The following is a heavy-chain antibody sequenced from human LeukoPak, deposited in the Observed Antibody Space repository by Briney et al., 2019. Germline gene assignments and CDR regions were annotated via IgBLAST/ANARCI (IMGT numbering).Heavy chain of an antibody. CDR1: GGSISSSSYY. CDR3: ARGQDYGIHRTIDY. D-gene: IGHD4-17*01. Sequence: SETLSLTCTVSGGSISSSSYYWGWIRQPPGKGLEWIGSIYYSGSTYYNPSLKSRVTISVDTSKNQFSLKLSSVTAADTAVYYCARGQDYGIHRTIDYWGQGTLVTVSS. J-gene: IGHJ4*02. V-gene: IGHV4-39*07. CDR2: IYYSGST.